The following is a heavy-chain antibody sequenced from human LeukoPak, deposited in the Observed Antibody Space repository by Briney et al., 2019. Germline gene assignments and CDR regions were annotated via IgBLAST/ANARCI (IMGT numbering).Heavy chain of an antibody. V-gene: IGHV3-53*01. CDR2: IYSGGST. Sequence: GGSLRLSCAASGFTVSSNYMSWVRLAPGEGLEWVSVIYSGGSTYYADSVKGRFTISRDNSKNTLYLQMNSLRAEDTAVYYCARDYGGNVFDYWGQGTLVTVSS. CDR3: ARDYGGNVFDY. J-gene: IGHJ4*02. D-gene: IGHD4-23*01. CDR1: GFTVSSNY.